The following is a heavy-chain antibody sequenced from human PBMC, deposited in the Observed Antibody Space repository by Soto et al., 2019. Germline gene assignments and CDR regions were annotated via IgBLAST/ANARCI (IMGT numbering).Heavy chain of an antibody. V-gene: IGHV2-5*02. CDR1: GFSLSTSGVG. J-gene: IGHJ4*02. CDR2: IYWVYNK. CDR3: APRLFSSSGYERSFDY. D-gene: IGHD6-13*01. Sequence: QITLKESGPTLVKPTQTLTLTCTISGFSLSTSGVGVGWIRQPPGKAMEWLALIYWVYNKRYSPYLKSRLTITQDTSKNQVVLTMTNMDTVDTTTYYCAPRLFSSSGYERSFDYWGQGTLVTVSS.